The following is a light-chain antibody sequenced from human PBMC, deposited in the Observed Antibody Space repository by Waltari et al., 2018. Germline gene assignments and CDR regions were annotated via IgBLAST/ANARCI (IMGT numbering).Light chain of an antibody. CDR1: QSVGTD. Sequence: EIVMTQSPVTLSVSPGERATLSCRASQSVGTDLAWYQQKPGQAPRLLIYGASTRVTGIPSRLSGSGSGTQFTLTISSLQSEDFAVYDCQQYNNRRTFGQGTKVEI. CDR3: QQYNNRRT. J-gene: IGKJ1*01. V-gene: IGKV3-15*01. CDR2: GAS.